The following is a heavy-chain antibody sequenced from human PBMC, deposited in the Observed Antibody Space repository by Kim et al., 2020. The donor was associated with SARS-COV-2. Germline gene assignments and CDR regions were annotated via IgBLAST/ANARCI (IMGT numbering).Heavy chain of an antibody. D-gene: IGHD1-26*01. Sequence: GGSLRLSCAASGFTFSTYFMHWVRQAPGEGLVWVSRINPDGRSTDYADSVRGRFTSSRDNAKNTLYLQMNSLGVEDTAFYFCVRDYGTGPTHDWNVDLWGRGTLVTVSS. CDR3: VRDYGTGPTHDWNVDL. V-gene: IGHV3-74*01. J-gene: IGHJ2*01. CDR1: GFTFSTYF. CDR2: INPDGRST.